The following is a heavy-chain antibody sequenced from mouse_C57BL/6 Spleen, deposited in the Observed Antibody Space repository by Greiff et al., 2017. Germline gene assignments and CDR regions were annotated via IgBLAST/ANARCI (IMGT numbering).Heavy chain of an antibody. V-gene: IGHV2-2*01. CDR2: IWSGGST. J-gene: IGHJ4*01. D-gene: IGHD2-4*01. CDR3: AREEARYDYDDGDY. Sequence: QVQLKQSGPGLVQPSQSLSITCTVPGFSLTSYGVHWVRQSPGKGLEWLGVIWSGGSTDYNAAFISRLSISKDNSKSQVFFRMNSLQADDTAIYYWAREEARYDYDDGDYWGQGTSVTVSS. CDR1: GFSLTSYG.